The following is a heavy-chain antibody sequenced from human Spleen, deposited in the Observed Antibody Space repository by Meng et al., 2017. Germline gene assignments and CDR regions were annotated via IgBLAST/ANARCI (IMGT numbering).Heavy chain of an antibody. CDR3: ARLIQASKYYYDSSGLTYYFDY. CDR2: VYQSGST. V-gene: IGHV4-38-2*02. D-gene: IGHD3-22*01. Sequence: SETLSLTCTVSDYSISSAYYWGWIRQPPGKGLEWIGCVYQSGSTYYNPSLKSRVTISVDTSKNQFSLKLNSVTAADTAVYYCARLIQASKYYYDSSGLTYYFDYWGQGTLVTVSS. J-gene: IGHJ4*02. CDR1: DYSISSAYY.